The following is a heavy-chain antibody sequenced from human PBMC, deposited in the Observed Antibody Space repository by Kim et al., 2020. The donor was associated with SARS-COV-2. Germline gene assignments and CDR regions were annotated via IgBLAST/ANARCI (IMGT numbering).Heavy chain of an antibody. V-gene: IGHV4-59*01. CDR3: AREKTGWFDP. Sequence: TNYNPAVKSRVTSSVDTSKNRCSLGLSSVTAADTAVYYCAREKTGWFDPWGQGTLVTVSS. CDR2: T. J-gene: IGHJ5*02.